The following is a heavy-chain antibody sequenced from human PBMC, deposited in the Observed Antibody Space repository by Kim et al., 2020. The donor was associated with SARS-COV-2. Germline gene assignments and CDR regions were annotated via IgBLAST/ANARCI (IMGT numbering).Heavy chain of an antibody. D-gene: IGHD1-26*01. CDR3: AKRGNSGTQGGFDY. V-gene: IGHV3-23*01. Sequence: GGSLRLSCAASGFTFGSYAMSWVRQAPGKGLEWVSAIASGGGSTYYAASVKGRFTISRDNSKNTLSLQMNSLRAEDTAVYYCAKRGNSGTQGGFDYCGQG. J-gene: IGHJ4*02. CDR2: IASGGGST. CDR1: GFTFGSYA.